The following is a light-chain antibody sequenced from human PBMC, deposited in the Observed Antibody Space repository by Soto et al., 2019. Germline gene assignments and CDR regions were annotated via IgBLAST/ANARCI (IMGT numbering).Light chain of an antibody. Sequence: EIVMTQSPATLSVSPGERATLSCRASQSVSSKLAWFQQKPGQAPSLLIYGVSTRATGVPVRFSGSGSGTEFTLTINSLQSEDFAVYFCQQYHNWVTFGGGTKVEIK. V-gene: IGKV3-15*01. J-gene: IGKJ4*01. CDR1: QSVSSK. CDR2: GVS. CDR3: QQYHNWVT.